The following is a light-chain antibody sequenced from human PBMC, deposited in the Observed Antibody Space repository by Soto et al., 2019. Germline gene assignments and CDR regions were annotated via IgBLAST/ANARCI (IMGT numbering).Light chain of an antibody. V-gene: IGKV1-39*01. CDR1: QSISSY. Sequence: DIQMTQSPSSLSAFVGDRVTITCRASQSISSYVNWYQQKPGKAPKNLIYSASTLQGGVPSRFIGTGSGTDFTLTISILQPEDFATYYCQQNNNFPRTFGQGTKVEI. J-gene: IGKJ1*01. CDR3: QQNNNFPRT. CDR2: SAS.